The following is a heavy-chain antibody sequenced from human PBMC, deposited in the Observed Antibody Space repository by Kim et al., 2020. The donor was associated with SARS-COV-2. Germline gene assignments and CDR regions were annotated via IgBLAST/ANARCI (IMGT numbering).Heavy chain of an antibody. CDR3: ANIDYSTDY. CDR2: ISYDGSNK. J-gene: IGHJ4*02. Sequence: GGSLRLSCAASGFTFSSYAMHWVRQAPGKGLEWVAVISYDGSNKYYADSVKGRFTISRDNSKNTLYLQMNSLRAEDTAVYYCANIDYSTDYWGQGTLVTV. CDR1: GFTFSSYA. D-gene: IGHD4-4*01. V-gene: IGHV3-30-3*01.